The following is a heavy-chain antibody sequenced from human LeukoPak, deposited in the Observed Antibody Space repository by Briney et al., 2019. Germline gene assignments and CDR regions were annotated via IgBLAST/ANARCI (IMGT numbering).Heavy chain of an antibody. V-gene: IGHV4-59*12. Sequence: PSETLSLTCTVSGGSISSYYWSWIRQPPGKGLEWIGYIYYSGSTNYNPSLKSRVTISVDTSKNQFSLKLSSVTAADTAAYYCARAKLTNWGPRREAKNDYWGQGTLVTVSS. CDR2: IYYSGST. CDR3: ARAKLTNWGPRREAKNDY. J-gene: IGHJ4*02. D-gene: IGHD7-27*01. CDR1: GGSISSYY.